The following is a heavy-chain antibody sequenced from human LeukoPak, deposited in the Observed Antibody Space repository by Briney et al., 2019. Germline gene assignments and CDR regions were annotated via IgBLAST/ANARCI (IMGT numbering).Heavy chain of an antibody. Sequence: ASVKVSCKASGYIFTSYYINWVRQAPGQGLEWMGIINPSGGDTSYAQKFQGRVTMTRDTSTSTVYMELTSLRSEDTAVYYCARRKTPGGTTAAFDYWGQGTLVTVSS. D-gene: IGHD1-1*01. CDR3: ARRKTPGGTTAAFDY. V-gene: IGHV1-46*01. CDR1: GYIFTSYY. J-gene: IGHJ4*02. CDR2: INPSGGDT.